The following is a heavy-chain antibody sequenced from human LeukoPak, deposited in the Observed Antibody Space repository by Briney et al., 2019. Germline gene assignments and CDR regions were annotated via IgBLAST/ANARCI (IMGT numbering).Heavy chain of an antibody. J-gene: IGHJ4*02. CDR3: ARDQAKGEWLRNFDY. Sequence: GASMKVSCKASGGTFSSYAISWVRQAPGQGLEWMGGIIPIFGTANYAQKFQGRVTITADKSTSTAYMELSSLRSEGTAVYYCARDQAKGEWLRNFDYWGQGTLVTVSS. CDR2: IIPIFGTA. CDR1: GGTFSSYA. V-gene: IGHV1-69*06. D-gene: IGHD5-12*01.